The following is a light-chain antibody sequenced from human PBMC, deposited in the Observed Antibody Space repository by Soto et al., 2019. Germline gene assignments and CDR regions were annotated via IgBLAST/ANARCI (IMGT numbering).Light chain of an antibody. J-gene: IGKJ1*01. Sequence: EVVMTQSPATLSVSPGERATLSCRASQSVSNNLAWYQQKPGQAPRLLIYGASTRATGIPARFSGRGSGTEFTLTISSLQSDDFGLYYCQQYHIWPPWTFGQGTKVEIK. V-gene: IGKV3-15*01. CDR1: QSVSNN. CDR3: QQYHIWPPWT. CDR2: GAS.